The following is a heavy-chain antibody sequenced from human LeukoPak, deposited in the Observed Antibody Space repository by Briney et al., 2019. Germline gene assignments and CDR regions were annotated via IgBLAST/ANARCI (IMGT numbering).Heavy chain of an antibody. Sequence: ASVKVSCKASGGTFSSYAISWVRQAPGQGLEWMGRIIPILGIANYAQKFQGRVPITAAKSTSTAYMELSSLRSEDTAVYYCASSYYYDSSDWGQGTLVTVSS. D-gene: IGHD3-22*01. V-gene: IGHV1-69*04. CDR1: GGTFSSYA. J-gene: IGHJ4*02. CDR3: ASSYYYDSSD. CDR2: IIPILGIA.